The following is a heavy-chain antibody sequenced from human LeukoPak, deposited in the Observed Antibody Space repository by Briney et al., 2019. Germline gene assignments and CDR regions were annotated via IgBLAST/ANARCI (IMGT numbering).Heavy chain of an antibody. J-gene: IGHJ4*02. Sequence: SETLSLTCAVDGGSFSGYYWSWIRQPPGKGLEWIGEINHSGSTNYNPSLKSRVTISVDTSKNQFSLKLSSVTAADTAVYYCARVGGPQFDYVWGSYRPTRHFDYWGQGTLVTVSS. V-gene: IGHV4-34*01. CDR1: GGSFSGYY. D-gene: IGHD3-16*02. CDR3: ARVGGPQFDYVWGSYRPTRHFDY. CDR2: INHSGST.